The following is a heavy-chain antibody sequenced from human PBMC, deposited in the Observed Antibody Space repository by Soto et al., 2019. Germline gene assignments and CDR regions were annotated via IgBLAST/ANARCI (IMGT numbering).Heavy chain of an antibody. Sequence: SETLSLTCTVSGGSISSGDYYWSWIRQPPGEGLEWIGYIYYSGSTYYNPSLNSRLTIPVDTSKNQFSLKLSSVTAADTAVYYCARDRGGIIVLPAAADNYYSGMDVWGQGATVTVSS. CDR3: ARDRGGIIVLPAAADNYYSGMDV. D-gene: IGHD2-2*01. CDR2: IYYSGST. V-gene: IGHV4-30-4*01. J-gene: IGHJ6*02. CDR1: GGSISSGDYY.